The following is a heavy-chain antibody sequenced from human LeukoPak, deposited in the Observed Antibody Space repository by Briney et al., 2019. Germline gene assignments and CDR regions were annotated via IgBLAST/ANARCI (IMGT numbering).Heavy chain of an antibody. CDR2: IYTSGST. CDR1: GGSISSYY. CDR3: AGEGHIAAAGTFDY. D-gene: IGHD6-13*01. Sequence: PSETLCLTCTVSGGSISSYYWSWIRQPAGKGLEWIWRIYTSGSTYYNPSLKSRVTMSVDTSKNQFYLKLSCVTDADTAVYYCAGEGHIAAAGTFDYWGQGTLVTVSS. J-gene: IGHJ4*02. V-gene: IGHV4-4*07.